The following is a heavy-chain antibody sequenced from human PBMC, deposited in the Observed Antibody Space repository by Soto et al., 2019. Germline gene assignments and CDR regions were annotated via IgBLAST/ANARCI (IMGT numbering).Heavy chain of an antibody. CDR2: ISGSGATT. D-gene: IGHD6-6*01. J-gene: IGHJ5*02. Sequence: EVQLLESGGGLVQPGGSRNLSCPALGLPFSNYALGGVARAPGKGRGWVAGISGSGATTYYADSVKARFTISRDNSKNTLSLQMNSLRAEDTAVYYCAKDQGIASRPRWFDPWGQGTLVTVSS. CDR3: AKDQGIASRPRWFDP. CDR1: GLPFSNYA. V-gene: IGHV3-23*01.